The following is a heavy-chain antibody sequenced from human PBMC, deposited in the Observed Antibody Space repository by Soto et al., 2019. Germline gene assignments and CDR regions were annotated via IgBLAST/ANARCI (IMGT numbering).Heavy chain of an antibody. J-gene: IGHJ6*02. CDR3: AKKDITLVREVVISAPVYPYDHHGLDF. Sequence: QVQLVESGGGVVQPGRSLRLSCSASGFPFSTYGMHWVRQAPGKGLEWVAVISYDASHEYYADSVKGRFTISRDNSKNMLYLEITSLRSEDTARYYCAKKDITLVREVVISAPVYPYDHHGLDFWGRGTTVTVS. V-gene: IGHV3-30*18. CDR2: ISYDASHE. D-gene: IGHD3-10*01. CDR1: GFPFSTYG.